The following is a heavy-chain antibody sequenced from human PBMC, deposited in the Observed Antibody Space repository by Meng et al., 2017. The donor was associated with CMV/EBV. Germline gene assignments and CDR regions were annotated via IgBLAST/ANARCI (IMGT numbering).Heavy chain of an antibody. J-gene: IGHJ5*02. CDR2: IYYSGST. V-gene: IGHV4-61*01. CDR1: SVSSGSYY. CDR3: ARVRGDIVVVPATNWFDP. Sequence: SVSSGSYYWSWIRQPPGKGLEWIGYIYYSGSTNYNPSLKSRVTISVDTSKNQFSLKLSSVTAADTAVYYCARVRGDIVVVPATNWFDPWGQGTLSPSPQ. D-gene: IGHD2-2*01.